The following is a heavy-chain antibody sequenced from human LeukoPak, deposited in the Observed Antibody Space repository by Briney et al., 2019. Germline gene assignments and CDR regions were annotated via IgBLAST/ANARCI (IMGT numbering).Heavy chain of an antibody. D-gene: IGHD3-16*02. V-gene: IGHV4-39*02. J-gene: IGHJ6*03. CDR2: IYYSGST. CDR3: ARDVTPYYYMDV. Sequence: PSETLSLTCTVSGGSISSSSYYWGWIRQPPGKGLEWIGSIYYSGSTYYNPSLKSRVTISVDTSKNQFSLKLSSVTAADTAVYYCARDVTPYYYMDVWGKGATVTISS. CDR1: GGSISSSSYY.